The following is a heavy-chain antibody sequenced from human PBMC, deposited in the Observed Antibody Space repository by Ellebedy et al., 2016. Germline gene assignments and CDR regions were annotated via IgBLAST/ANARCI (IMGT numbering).Heavy chain of an antibody. CDR1: GFTFSSYS. CDR3: ARLVGIAAAGRMDV. J-gene: IGHJ6*02. CDR2: ISSSSSYI. V-gene: IGHV3-21*01. D-gene: IGHD6-13*01. Sequence: GESLKISXATSGFTFSSYSMNWVRQAPGKGLEWVSSISSSSSYIYYADSVKGRFTISRDNAKNSLYLQMNSLRAEDTAVYYCARLVGIAAAGRMDVWGQGTTVTVSS.